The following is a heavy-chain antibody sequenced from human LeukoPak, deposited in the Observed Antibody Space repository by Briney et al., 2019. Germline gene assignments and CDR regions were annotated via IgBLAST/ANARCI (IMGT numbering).Heavy chain of an antibody. D-gene: IGHD5-18*01. CDR3: ARDRGLIQLITRPFDY. CDR1: GGSSSGYY. Sequence: SETLSLTCAVYGGSSSGYYWSWIRQPPGKGLEWIGEIKHSGSTNYNPSLKSRVTISVDTSKNQFSLELSSVTAADTAVYYCARDRGLIQLITRPFDYWGQGTLVTVSS. J-gene: IGHJ4*02. V-gene: IGHV4-34*01. CDR2: IKHSGST.